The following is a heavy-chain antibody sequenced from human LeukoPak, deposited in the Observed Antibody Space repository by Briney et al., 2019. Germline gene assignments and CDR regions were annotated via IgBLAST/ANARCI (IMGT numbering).Heavy chain of an antibody. CDR2: VTPKSGDT. D-gene: IGHD1-26*01. CDR3: ARDGVLVGSTVLNY. J-gene: IGHJ4*01. V-gene: IGHV1-2*02. Sequence: GASVKVSCKPSGYPFTNFYIHWVRQAPGQGLEWMGWVTPKSGDTKYAQKFQDRISITRDTSISTAYMEVNRLTSDDSAVYYCARDGVLVGSTVLNYWGQGTLVTVAS. CDR1: GYPFTNFY.